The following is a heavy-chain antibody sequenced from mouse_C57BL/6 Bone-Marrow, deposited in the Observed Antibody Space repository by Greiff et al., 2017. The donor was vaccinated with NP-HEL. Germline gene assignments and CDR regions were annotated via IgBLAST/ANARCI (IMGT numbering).Heavy chain of an antibody. CDR1: GYTFTSYW. CDR3: AREVAQATFYYYAMDY. Sequence: VQLQQPGAELVKPGASVKLSCKASGYTFTSYWMHWVKQRPGQGLEWIGMIHPNSGSTNYNEKFKSKATLTVDKSSSTAYMQLSSLTSEDSAVYYCAREVAQATFYYYAMDYWGQGTSVTVSS. D-gene: IGHD3-2*02. CDR2: IHPNSGST. V-gene: IGHV1-64*01. J-gene: IGHJ4*01.